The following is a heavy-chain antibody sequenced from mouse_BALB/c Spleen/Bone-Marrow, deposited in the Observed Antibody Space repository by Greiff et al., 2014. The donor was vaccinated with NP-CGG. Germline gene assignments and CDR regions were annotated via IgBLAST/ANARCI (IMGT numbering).Heavy chain of an antibody. Sequence: VQLQQSGAELVKPGASVKLSCTASGFNIKDTFMHWVKQRPEQGLEWIGRIDPANGDTKYDPKFQGKATITADTSSNTAYLQLSSLTSEDTAVYYGTKPSFYYGSSYWYCDVWGAGTTVTVSS. V-gene: IGHV14-3*02. CDR1: GFNIKDTF. D-gene: IGHD1-1*01. CDR3: TKPSFYYGSSYWYCDV. CDR2: IDPANGDT. J-gene: IGHJ1*01.